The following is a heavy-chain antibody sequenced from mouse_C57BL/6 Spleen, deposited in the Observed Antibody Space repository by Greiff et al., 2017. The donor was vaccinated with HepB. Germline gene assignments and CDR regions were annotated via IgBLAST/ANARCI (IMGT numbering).Heavy chain of an antibody. D-gene: IGHD1-1*01. J-gene: IGHJ3*01. CDR2: IYPRSGNT. CDR3: ARVGGEMYYYGSSAIWFAY. Sequence: VQLQQSGAELARPGASVKLSCKASGYTFTSYGISWVKQRTGQGLEWIGEIYPRSGNTYYNEKFKGKATLTADKSSSTAYMELRSLTSEDSAVYFCARVGGEMYYYGSSAIWFAYWGQGTLVTVSA. CDR1: GYTFTSYG. V-gene: IGHV1-81*01.